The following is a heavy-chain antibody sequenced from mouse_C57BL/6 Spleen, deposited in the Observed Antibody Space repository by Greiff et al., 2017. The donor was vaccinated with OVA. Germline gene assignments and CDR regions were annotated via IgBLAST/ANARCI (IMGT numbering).Heavy chain of an antibody. CDR2: IDPSDSYT. J-gene: IGHJ3*01. Sequence: VQLQQPGAVLVMPGASVKLSCKASGYTFTSYWMHWVKHRPGQGLEWIGEIDPSDSYTNYNQKFKGKSTLTVDKSSSTAYMQLSSLTSEDSAVYYCARGDEGAYWGQGTLVTVSA. V-gene: IGHV1-69*01. CDR1: GYTFTSYW. CDR3: ARGDEGAY.